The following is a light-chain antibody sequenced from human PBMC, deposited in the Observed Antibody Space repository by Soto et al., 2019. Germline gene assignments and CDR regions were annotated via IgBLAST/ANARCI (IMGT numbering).Light chain of an antibody. J-gene: IGKJ4*01. CDR2: AAS. Sequence: EIVMTQSPAALSVSPGERATLSCRASQSVGSNFAWYQQKPGQAPRLLIYAASTRATGIPARFSGSGSGTDFTLTISRLEPEDFAVYYCQQYGSSPPLTFGGGTKVDI. CDR1: QSVGSN. CDR3: QQYGSSPPLT. V-gene: IGKV3-20*01.